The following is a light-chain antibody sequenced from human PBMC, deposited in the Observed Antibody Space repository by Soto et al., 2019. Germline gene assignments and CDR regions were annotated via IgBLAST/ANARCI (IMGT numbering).Light chain of an antibody. Sequence: DIQMTQSQSSLSASIGDRITITCRASQSISSHLYWFQQKPGQAPKLLIYAASSLQSGVPSRFSGSGSGTDFTLTISSLQPEDFATYYCQQSYSNSITFGQGTRLEIK. CDR2: AAS. CDR1: QSISSH. J-gene: IGKJ5*01. CDR3: QQSYSNSIT. V-gene: IGKV1-39*01.